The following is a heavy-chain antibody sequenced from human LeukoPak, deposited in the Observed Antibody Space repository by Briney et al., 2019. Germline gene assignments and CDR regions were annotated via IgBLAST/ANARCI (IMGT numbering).Heavy chain of an antibody. J-gene: IGHJ4*02. D-gene: IGHD1-26*01. CDR2: ISSLSGTR. Sequence: GGSLRLSCVASGFTFSSRDWMTWVRQAPGKGLEWVSFISSLSGTREYADSVKGRFTISRDNAKNSLYLQMNSLRAEDTAVYYCARDQGGSYSYWGQGTLVTVSS. CDR1: GFTFSSRDW. V-gene: IGHV3-48*01. CDR3: ARDQGGSYSY.